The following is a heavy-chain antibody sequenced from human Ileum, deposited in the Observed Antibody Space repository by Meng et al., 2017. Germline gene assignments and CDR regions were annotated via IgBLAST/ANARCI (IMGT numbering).Heavy chain of an antibody. J-gene: IGHJ4*02. Sequence: EGRLVESGGGLVKPGGSLGISCAASGFSFSDYWMDWVRQAPGKGLEWVANIKGDGSERTYVDSVKGRFTISRDNTKNSLSLQMNSLRVEDTAVYYCARSGPADDWGQGTLVTVSS. D-gene: IGHD1-26*01. CDR2: IKGDGSER. CDR3: ARSGPADD. V-gene: IGHV3-7*01. CDR1: GFSFSDYW.